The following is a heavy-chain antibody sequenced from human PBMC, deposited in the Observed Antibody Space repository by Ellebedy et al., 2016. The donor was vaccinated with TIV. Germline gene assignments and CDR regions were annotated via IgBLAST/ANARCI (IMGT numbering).Heavy chain of an antibody. V-gene: IGHV3-21*01. Sequence: GGSLRLXXAASGFTFSSYSMNWVRQAPGKGLEWVSSISSSSSYIYYADSVKGRFTISRDNAKNSLYLQMNSLRAEDTAVYYCASWPSSGYYLDAFDIWGQGTMVTVSS. CDR2: ISSSSSYI. CDR1: GFTFSSYS. CDR3: ASWPSSGYYLDAFDI. D-gene: IGHD3-22*01. J-gene: IGHJ3*02.